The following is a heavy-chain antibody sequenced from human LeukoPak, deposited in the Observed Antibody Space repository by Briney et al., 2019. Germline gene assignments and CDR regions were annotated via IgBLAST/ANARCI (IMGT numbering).Heavy chain of an antibody. CDR2: ISSSGSTI. CDR1: GFTFSDYY. CDR3: ARGDSSGYPFYYYYGMDV. D-gene: IGHD3-22*01. V-gene: IGHV3-11*01. Sequence: GGSLRLSCAASGFTFSDYYMSWIRQAPGKGLEWVSYISSSGSTIYYADSVKGRFTISRDNAKNSLYLQMNSLRAEDTAVYYCARGDSSGYPFYYYYGMDVWGQGTTVTVSS. J-gene: IGHJ6*02.